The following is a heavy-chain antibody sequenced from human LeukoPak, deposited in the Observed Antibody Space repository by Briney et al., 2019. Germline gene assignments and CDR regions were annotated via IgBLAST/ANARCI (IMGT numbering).Heavy chain of an antibody. CDR2: IYSGGST. CDR1: GFTVSSNY. Sequence: GGSLRLSCAASGFTVSSNYMSWVRQAAGKGREWVSVIYSGGSTYYEDSVKGRFTISRDNSKNTLYLQMNSLRAEDTAVYYCARGSGGSQTGYFDYWGQGTLVTVSS. V-gene: IGHV3-66*01. D-gene: IGHD1-26*01. J-gene: IGHJ4*02. CDR3: ARGSGGSQTGYFDY.